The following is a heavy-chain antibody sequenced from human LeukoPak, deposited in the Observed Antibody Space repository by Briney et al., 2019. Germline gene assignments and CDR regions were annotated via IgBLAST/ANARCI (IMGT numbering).Heavy chain of an antibody. V-gene: IGHV5-51*01. Sequence: GESLKISCKGSGYSFTSYWIGWVRQMPGKGLEWMGIIYPGDSDTRYNPSFQGQVTISADKSISTAYLQWSSLKASDTAMYYCASVAAAGSPASYFDYWGQGTLVTVSS. J-gene: IGHJ4*02. CDR1: GYSFTSYW. CDR3: ASVAAAGSPASYFDY. D-gene: IGHD6-13*01. CDR2: IYPGDSDT.